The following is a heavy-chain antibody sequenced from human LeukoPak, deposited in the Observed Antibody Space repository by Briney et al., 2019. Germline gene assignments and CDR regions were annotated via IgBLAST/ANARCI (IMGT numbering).Heavy chain of an antibody. J-gene: IGHJ4*02. Sequence: ASVKVSCKASGYTFTGYYMHWVRQAPGQGLEWMGWINPNSGGTNYAQKFQGRVTMTRDTSISTAYMELSRLRSDDTAVYYCARVKARYSSSWEIDYWGQGTLVTVSS. D-gene: IGHD6-13*01. CDR1: GYTFTGYY. V-gene: IGHV1-2*02. CDR3: ARVKARYSSSWEIDY. CDR2: INPNSGGT.